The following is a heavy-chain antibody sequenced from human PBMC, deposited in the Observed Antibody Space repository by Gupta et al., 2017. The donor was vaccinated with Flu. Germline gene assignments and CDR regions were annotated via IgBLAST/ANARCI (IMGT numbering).Heavy chain of an antibody. Sequence: QVQLVQSGAEVRKPGSSVQVSCKASGGTFSSYAISWLRQARGQGLEWMGGIIPICGTANYAQKFQGRVTITADESTSTAYMELSSLRSEDTAVYYCARVLAYCGGDCYSGILDWGQGTLVTVSS. CDR2: IIPICGTA. CDR3: ARVLAYCGGDCYSGILD. CDR1: GGTFSSYA. D-gene: IGHD2-21*02. V-gene: IGHV1-69*01. J-gene: IGHJ4*02.